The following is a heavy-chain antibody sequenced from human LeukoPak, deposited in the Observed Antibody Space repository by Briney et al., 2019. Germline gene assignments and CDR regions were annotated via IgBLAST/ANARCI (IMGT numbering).Heavy chain of an antibody. Sequence: NPGGSLRLSCAASGFTLSSYEMNWVRQARGKGVEGVSYISSRGSTIYYADSVKGRFTISRDNAKNTLYLQLNSLRAEDTAVYYCAGREWGYSNGYDYWGQGTLVTVSS. CDR1: GFTLSSYE. CDR3: AGREWGYSNGYDY. J-gene: IGHJ4*02. CDR2: ISSRGSTI. V-gene: IGHV3-48*03. D-gene: IGHD5-18*01.